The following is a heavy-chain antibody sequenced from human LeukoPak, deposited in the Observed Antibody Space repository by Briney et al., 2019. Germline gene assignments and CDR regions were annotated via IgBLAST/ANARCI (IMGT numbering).Heavy chain of an antibody. V-gene: IGHV1-18*01. CDR3: ASPASGYPSFD. CDR2: ISAYNGNT. CDR1: GYTFTSYG. Sequence: ASVKVSCKASGYTFTSYGISWVRQAPGQGLEWMGWISAYNGNTNYAQKLQGRVTMTTDTSTSTAYMELRSLRPDDTAVYYCASPASGYPSFDWGQGTLVTVSS. J-gene: IGHJ4*02. D-gene: IGHD3-22*01.